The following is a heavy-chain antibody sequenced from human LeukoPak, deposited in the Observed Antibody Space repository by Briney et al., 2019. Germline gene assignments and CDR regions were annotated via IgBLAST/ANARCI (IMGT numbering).Heavy chain of an antibody. J-gene: IGHJ3*02. V-gene: IGHV1-69*04. CDR1: GGTFSSYT. Sequence: SVKVSCKASGGTFSSYTISWVRQAPGQGLEWMGRIIPILGIANYAQKFQGRVTITADKSTSTAYMELSSLRSEDTAAYYCARDWFQLERRAFDIWGQGTMVTVSS. D-gene: IGHD1-1*01. CDR3: ARDWFQLERRAFDI. CDR2: IIPILGIA.